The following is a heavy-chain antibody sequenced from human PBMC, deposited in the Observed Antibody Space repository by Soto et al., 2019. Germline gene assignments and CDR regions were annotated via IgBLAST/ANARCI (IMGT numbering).Heavy chain of an antibody. D-gene: IGHD4-17*01. CDR2: ISHTGSA. V-gene: IGHV4-39*01. J-gene: IGHJ4*02. CDR1: GGSISDNDYY. Sequence: SETLSLTCTVSGGSISDNDYYWSWIRQPPGKGLEWIGTISHTGSAYYNPSLESRVAISVDRSKNQFSLKLSSVTAADTAVYYCARHRGHYGGNIVYWGQGTLVTVSS. CDR3: ARHRGHYGGNIVY.